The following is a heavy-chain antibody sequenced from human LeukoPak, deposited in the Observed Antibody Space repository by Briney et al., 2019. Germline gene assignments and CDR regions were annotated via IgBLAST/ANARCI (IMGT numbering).Heavy chain of an antibody. V-gene: IGHV4-59*01. J-gene: IGHJ5*02. Sequence: PSETLSLTCTVSGGSISSYYWSWIRQPPGKGLEWIGYIYYSGSTNCNPSLKSRVTISVDTSKNQFSLKLSSVTAADTAVYYCARDGNQHGWFDPWGQGTLVTVSS. CDR1: GGSISSYY. CDR2: IYYSGST. D-gene: IGHD1-14*01. CDR3: ARDGNQHGWFDP.